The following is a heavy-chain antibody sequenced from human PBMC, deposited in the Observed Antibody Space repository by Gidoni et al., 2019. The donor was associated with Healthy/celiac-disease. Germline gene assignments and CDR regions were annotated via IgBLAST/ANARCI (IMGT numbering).Heavy chain of an antibody. J-gene: IGHJ3*02. Sequence: QVQLVESGGGVVQPGRSLRLSCAPSGFTFSSYALRGVRQAPGKGLGWVAVIAYDGSNKYYADSVKGRFTISRDNSKNTLYLQMNSLRAEDTAVYYCASLANIVVVPAAGPDAFDIWGQGTMVTVSS. CDR1: GFTFSSYA. CDR2: IAYDGSNK. CDR3: ASLANIVVVPAAGPDAFDI. V-gene: IGHV3-30-3*01. D-gene: IGHD2-2*01.